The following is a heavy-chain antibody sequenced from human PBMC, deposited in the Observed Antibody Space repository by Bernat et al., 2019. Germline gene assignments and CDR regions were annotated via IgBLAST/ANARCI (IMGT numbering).Heavy chain of an antibody. CDR2: ISYDGSNK. CDR1: GFTFSSYG. D-gene: IGHD3-9*01. Sequence: QVQLVESGGGVVQPGRSLRLSCAASGFTFSSYGMHWVRQAPGKGLEWVAVISYDGSNKYYADSVKGRFTISRDNSKNTLYLQMNSLRAEDTAVYYCAKDTQFRYVDWLARDRHENVGHFDYWGQGTLVTVSS. CDR3: AKDTQFRYVDWLARDRHENVGHFDY. J-gene: IGHJ4*02. V-gene: IGHV3-30*18.